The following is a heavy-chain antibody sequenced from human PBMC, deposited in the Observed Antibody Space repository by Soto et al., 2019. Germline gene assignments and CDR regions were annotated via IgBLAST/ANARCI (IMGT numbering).Heavy chain of an antibody. V-gene: IGHV3-30*18. D-gene: IGHD3-3*01. CDR2: ISYDGSNK. Sequence: GGSLRLSCAASGFTFSSYGMHWVRQAPGKGLEWVAVISYDGSNKYYADSVKGRFTISRDNSKNTLYLQMNSLRAEDTAVYYCAKEDFWSGYYPFFDYYGMDVWGQGTTVTVSS. CDR3: AKEDFWSGYYPFFDYYGMDV. CDR1: GFTFSSYG. J-gene: IGHJ6*02.